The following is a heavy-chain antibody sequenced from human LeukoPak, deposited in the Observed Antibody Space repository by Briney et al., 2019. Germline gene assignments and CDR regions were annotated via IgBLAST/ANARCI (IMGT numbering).Heavy chain of an antibody. Sequence: GEPLKISCKGSGYSFTSYWIGWVRQMPGKGLEWMGIIYPGDSDTRYSPSFQGQVTISADKSISTAYLQWSSLKASDTAMYYCARHLSGYDPAFDIWGQGTMVTVSS. CDR1: GYSFTSYW. D-gene: IGHD5-12*01. CDR2: IYPGDSDT. CDR3: ARHLSGYDPAFDI. V-gene: IGHV5-51*01. J-gene: IGHJ3*02.